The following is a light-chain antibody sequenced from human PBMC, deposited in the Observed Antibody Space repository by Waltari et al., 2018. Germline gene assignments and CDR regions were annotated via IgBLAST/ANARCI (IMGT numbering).Light chain of an antibody. J-gene: IGKJ2*03. CDR2: SAS. V-gene: IGKV3-11*01. CDR3: YQHSSGYS. CDR1: QSVSSY. Sequence: KSQPTLSLSPGKEATLSCRASQSVSSYLAWYQQKPGQAPRLLIHSASSRATGIPDRFSGSGSGTEFTLTISSLEPEDVGVYHCYQHSSGYSFGQGTKVEIK.